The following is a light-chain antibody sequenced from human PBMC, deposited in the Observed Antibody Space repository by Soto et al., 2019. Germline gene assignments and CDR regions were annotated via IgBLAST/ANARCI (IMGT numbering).Light chain of an antibody. CDR3: QQYKNLART. CDR1: QSVSSN. Sequence: LSVAPRYRSTPSCKTSQSVSSNLAWYQQKPGQAPRLLIYGASTRATGIPARFSGSGSGTEFTLTICCLQSEDFAVYYCQQYKNLARTLGVGTKVDIK. CDR2: GAS. J-gene: IGKJ4*02. V-gene: IGKV3-15*01.